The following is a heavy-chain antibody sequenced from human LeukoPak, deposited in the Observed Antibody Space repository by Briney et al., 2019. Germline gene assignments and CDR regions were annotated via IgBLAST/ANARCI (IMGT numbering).Heavy chain of an antibody. CDR3: AREKAYCGGDCYSDY. V-gene: IGHV1-69*13. J-gene: IGHJ4*02. Sequence: ASVKVSCKASGGTFSSYAISWVRQAPGQGLEWMGGIIPIFGTANYAQKFQGRVTITADESTSTAYMELSSLRSEDTAVYYCAREKAYCGGDCYSDYWGQGTLVTVSS. CDR2: IIPIFGTA. CDR1: GGTFSSYA. D-gene: IGHD2-21*02.